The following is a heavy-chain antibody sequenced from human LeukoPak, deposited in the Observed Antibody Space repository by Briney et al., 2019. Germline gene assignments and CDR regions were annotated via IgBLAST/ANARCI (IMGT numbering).Heavy chain of an antibody. V-gene: IGHV3-21*01. J-gene: IGHJ3*02. Sequence: GGSLRLSCAASGFTFSSYNMNWVRQAPGKGLEWVSPISSSSSYIYYADSVKGRFTISRDNAKNSLYLQMNSLRAEDTAVYYCARPTSTDAFDIWGQGTMVTVSS. CDR2: ISSSSSYI. CDR1: GFTFSSYN. CDR3: ARPTSTDAFDI.